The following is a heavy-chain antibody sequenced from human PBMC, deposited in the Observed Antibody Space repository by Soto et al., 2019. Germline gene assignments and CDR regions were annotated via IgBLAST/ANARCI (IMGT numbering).Heavy chain of an antibody. V-gene: IGHV4-31*03. CDR2: IYYNGST. J-gene: IGHJ4*02. CDR3: ARLDNCSGGSCLYYFDY. CDR1: GGSISSGGYY. Sequence: SETLSLTCTVSGGSISSGGYYWNWIRQHPGKGLEWIGYIYYNGSTYYNPSLKSRVTISVDTSKNQFSLKLSSVTAADTAVYYCARLDNCSGGSCLYYFDYWGQGTLVTVSS. D-gene: IGHD2-15*01.